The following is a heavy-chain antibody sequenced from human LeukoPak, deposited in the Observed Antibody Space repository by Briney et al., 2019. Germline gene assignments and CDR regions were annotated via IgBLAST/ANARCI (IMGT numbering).Heavy chain of an antibody. CDR1: GFSFSNSG. Sequence: GGSLRLSCAASGFSFSNSGMNWVRQAPGKGLEWVSSISSSSYIYYADSVKGRFTISRDNAKNSLYLQMNSLRAEDTAVYYCARDLSGLLRYFDWSLGYWGQGTLVTVSS. CDR3: ARDLSGLLRYFDWSLGY. V-gene: IGHV3-21*03. J-gene: IGHJ4*02. D-gene: IGHD3-9*01. CDR2: ISSSSYI.